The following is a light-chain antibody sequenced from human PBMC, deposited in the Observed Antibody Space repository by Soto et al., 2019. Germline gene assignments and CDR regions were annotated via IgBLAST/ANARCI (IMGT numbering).Light chain of an antibody. CDR1: SSDVGGYNY. V-gene: IGLV2-11*01. CDR2: DVS. Sequence: QSALTQPRSVSGSPGQSVAISCTGTSSDVGGYNYVSWYQQYPGKAPKLIIYDVSKWPSGVPERFSGSKSGNTASLTISGLQAEDEADYYCCSYAGTYTLWMFGGGTKLTVL. J-gene: IGLJ3*02. CDR3: CSYAGTYTLWM.